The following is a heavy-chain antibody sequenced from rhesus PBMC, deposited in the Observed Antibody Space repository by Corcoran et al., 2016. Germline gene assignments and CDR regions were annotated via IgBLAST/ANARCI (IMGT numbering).Heavy chain of an antibody. CDR2: TSSKSKLYN. D-gene: IGHD1-1*01. V-gene: IGHV6-1*01. J-gene: IGHJ4*01. CDR3: ARSCQLYDY. CDR1: GDRVSSNRAT. Sequence: QVQLQESGPGLVKPSQTMSLTCAISGDRVSSNRATWNWSRQSPPRGLEWLGRTSSKSKLYNDHAQSVQNRISVNPDTSKNQFSLQLNSVTPEDMAVYYCARSCQLYDYWGQGVLVTVSS.